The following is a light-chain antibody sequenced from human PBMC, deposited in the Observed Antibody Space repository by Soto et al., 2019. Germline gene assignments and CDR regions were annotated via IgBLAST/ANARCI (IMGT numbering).Light chain of an antibody. Sequence: EIVMTQSPLTPRFPHGXTATISCRSXXXLLYNNTYNYLDWYVQKPGQSPQLLIYFGSNRAPGVPDRFSGSGSGTDFTLKINRVEAEDVGTYYCMQALQSLTFGQGTRLEIK. CDR2: FGS. J-gene: IGKJ5*01. CDR1: XXLLYNNTYNY. V-gene: IGKV2-28*01. CDR3: MQALQSLT.